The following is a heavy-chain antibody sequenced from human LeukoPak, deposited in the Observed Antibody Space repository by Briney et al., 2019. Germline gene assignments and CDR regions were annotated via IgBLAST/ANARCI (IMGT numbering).Heavy chain of an antibody. Sequence: GGSLRLSCAASGFTFSDYYMSWIRQAPGKGLEWVSYISSSGSTIYYADSVKGRFTISRDNSKNTLYLQMNSLRAEDTAVYYCANENYYGSGSYADHWGQGTLVTVSS. CDR2: ISSSGSTI. D-gene: IGHD3-10*01. J-gene: IGHJ4*02. V-gene: IGHV3-11*04. CDR1: GFTFSDYY. CDR3: ANENYYGSGSYADH.